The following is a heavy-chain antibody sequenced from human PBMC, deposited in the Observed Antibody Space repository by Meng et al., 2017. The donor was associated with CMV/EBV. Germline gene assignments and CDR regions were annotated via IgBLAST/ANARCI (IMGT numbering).Heavy chain of an antibody. CDR3: ARALCGGDCYSYYYYYGMDV. CDR1: GFTFSDYY. D-gene: IGHD2-21*01. Sequence: GSLRLSCAASGFTFSDYYMSWIRQAPGKGLEWVSYISSSGSTIYYADSVKGRFTISRDNAKNSLYLQMNSLRAEDTAVYYCARALCGGDCYSYYYYYGMDVWGQGTTVTVSS. V-gene: IGHV3-11*04. CDR2: ISSSGSTI. J-gene: IGHJ6*02.